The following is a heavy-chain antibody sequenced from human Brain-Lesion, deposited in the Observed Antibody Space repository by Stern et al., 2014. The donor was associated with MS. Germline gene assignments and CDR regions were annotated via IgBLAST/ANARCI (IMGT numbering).Heavy chain of an antibody. J-gene: IGHJ4*02. D-gene: IGHD3-16*01. CDR1: GFNFSSYW. CDR2: INRDGSDT. CDR3: ARGVGDY. Sequence: EVQLEESGGGLVQPGGSLRLSCAASGFNFSSYWMHWVRQFPEKGLFWVSQINRDGSDTSYADSVKGRFSISRDNIRNMLYLRMTSLRAEDTAVYYCARGVGDYWGQGARVTFSS. V-gene: IGHV3-74*02.